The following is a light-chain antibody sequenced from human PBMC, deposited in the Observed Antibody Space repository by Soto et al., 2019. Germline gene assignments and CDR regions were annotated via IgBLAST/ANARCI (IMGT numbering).Light chain of an antibody. V-gene: IGKV3-20*01. CDR3: QHYSGSPRMCT. J-gene: IGKJ2*02. Sequence: EIVMTQSPGTLSLSPGERATLSCRASQSVNSMYFACYQQTLGQAPRLLIYATSTSATGIPDRFRGGGSGTDFTLTISGLEPEDFAVYYCQHYSGSPRMCTFGQGTKVEIK. CDR2: ATS. CDR1: QSVNSMY.